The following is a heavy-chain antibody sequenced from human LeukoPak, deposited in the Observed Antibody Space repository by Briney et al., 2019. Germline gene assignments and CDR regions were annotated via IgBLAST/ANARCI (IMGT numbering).Heavy chain of an antibody. J-gene: IGHJ6*03. Sequence: GGSLRLSCAASGFTFSSYSMNWVRQAPGKGLEWVSSISSSSSYIYYADSVKGRFTISRDNAKNSLYLQMNSLRADDTAVYYCARRVYYYYYMDVWGKGTTVTVSS. V-gene: IGHV3-21*01. CDR1: GFTFSSYS. CDR2: ISSSSSYI. CDR3: ARRVYYYYYMDV.